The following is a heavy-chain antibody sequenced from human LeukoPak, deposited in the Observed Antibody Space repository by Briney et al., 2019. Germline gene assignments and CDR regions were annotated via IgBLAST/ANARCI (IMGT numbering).Heavy chain of an antibody. Sequence: GGSLRLSCTASGFTFSHYWMSWVRQAPGKGLQWVADIKQDESEKYYVDSVKGRFTISRDNAKNSLYLQMNSLRAEDTAVYYCARDRYCSDSSCPHFDYWGQGTLVTVSS. CDR1: GFTFSHYW. CDR2: IKQDESEK. CDR3: ARDRYCSDSSCPHFDY. J-gene: IGHJ4*02. V-gene: IGHV3-7*01. D-gene: IGHD2-15*01.